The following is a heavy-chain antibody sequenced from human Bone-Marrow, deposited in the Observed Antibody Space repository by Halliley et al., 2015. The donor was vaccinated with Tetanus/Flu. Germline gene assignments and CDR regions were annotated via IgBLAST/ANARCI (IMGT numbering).Heavy chain of an antibody. CDR3: ARVPFYTFPGVVFDN. J-gene: IGHJ4*02. V-gene: IGHV4-4*08. D-gene: IGHD3-16*01. CDR2: GPT. Sequence: GPTPYNPALGSRVSISIETSKSQFSLRLTSLTDADTAVYFCARVPFYTFPGVVFDNWGQGALVTVSS.